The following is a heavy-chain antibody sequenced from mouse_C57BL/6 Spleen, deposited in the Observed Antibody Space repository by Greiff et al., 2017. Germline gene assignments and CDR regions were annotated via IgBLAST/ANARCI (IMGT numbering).Heavy chain of an antibody. D-gene: IGHD2-1*01. CDR1: GFNIKDDY. J-gene: IGHJ2*01. CDR2: IDPEIGDT. CDR3: TIGNYGY. Sequence: VQLQQSGAELVRPGASVKLSCTASGFNIKDDYMHWVKQRPEQGLEWIGWIDPEIGDTEYASKFQGKATITADTSSNTAYLQLSSLTSEDTAVYYCTIGNYGYWGQGTTLTVSS. V-gene: IGHV14-4*01.